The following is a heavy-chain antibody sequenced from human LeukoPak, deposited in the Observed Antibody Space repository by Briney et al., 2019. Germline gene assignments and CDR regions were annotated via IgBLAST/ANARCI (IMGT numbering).Heavy chain of an antibody. Sequence: SETLSLTCAVCGGSFSGYYWSWIRQPPGKGLEWIGEINHSGSTNYNPSLKSRVTISVDTSKNQFSLKLSSVTAADTAVYYCAREPTLPIYDFLFLPHAWFDPWGQGTLVTVSS. CDR2: INHSGST. CDR3: AREPTLPIYDFLFLPHAWFDP. D-gene: IGHD3-3*01. V-gene: IGHV4-34*01. CDR1: GGSFSGYY. J-gene: IGHJ5*02.